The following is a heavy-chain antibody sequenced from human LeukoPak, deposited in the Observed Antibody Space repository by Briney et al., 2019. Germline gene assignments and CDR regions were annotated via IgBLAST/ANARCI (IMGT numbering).Heavy chain of an antibody. CDR2: MKQDGGEI. CDR3: ARDSLARPLGY. D-gene: IGHD6-6*01. CDR1: GFTFSNYW. Sequence: GGSLRLSCAASGFTFSNYWMSWVRQAPGKGPEWVANMKQDGGEIYYVDSVKGRFTISRDNAQNSLYLHMNSLRAEDTAVYYCARDSLARPLGYWGQGTLVTVSS. V-gene: IGHV3-7*03. J-gene: IGHJ4*02.